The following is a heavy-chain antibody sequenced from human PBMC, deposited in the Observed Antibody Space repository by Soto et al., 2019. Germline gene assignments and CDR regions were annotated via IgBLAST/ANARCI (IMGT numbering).Heavy chain of an antibody. CDR2: ISYDGSNK. CDR3: GSYYGREAFDL. CDR1: GFTFSSYA. J-gene: IGHJ3*01. D-gene: IGHD1-26*01. Sequence: QVQLVESGGGVVQPGRSLRLSCAASGFTFSSYAMHWVRQAPGKGLEWVAVISYDGSNKYYADSVKGRFTISRDNSKNTLCLKMNRLRAEDRAVYYCGSYYGREAFDLWGKGTMVPLSS. V-gene: IGHV3-30-3*01.